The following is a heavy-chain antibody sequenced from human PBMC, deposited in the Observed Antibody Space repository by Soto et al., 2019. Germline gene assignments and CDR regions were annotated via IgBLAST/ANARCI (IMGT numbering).Heavy chain of an antibody. D-gene: IGHD2-8*01. CDR1: GDSVSTNSAT. J-gene: IGHJ5*01. Sequence: QVQLQQSGPGLVKPSQTLSLTCAISGDSVSTNSATWDWIRQSPSSGLEWLGRTYYRSKWDNDYAVYVKRRITINPDTSNNQLSLQLNSVTPDDTAVYYCARLIGNSWLDSWGQGILVTVSS. CDR3: ARLIGNSWLDS. CDR2: TYYRSKWDN. V-gene: IGHV6-1*01.